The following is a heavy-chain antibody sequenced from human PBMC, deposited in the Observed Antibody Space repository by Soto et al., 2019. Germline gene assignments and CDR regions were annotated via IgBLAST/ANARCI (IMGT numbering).Heavy chain of an antibody. CDR2: ISAHNDNT. CDR1: GYAFTTYG. CDR3: ARGRYGDY. J-gene: IGHJ4*02. V-gene: IGHV1-18*01. Sequence: QVHLVQSGAEVKKPGASVKVSCKGSGYAFTTYGITWVRQAPGQGLEWMGWISAHNDNTNYAQKLQGRVTVTRDTSTSTDYMELRSLRYDDTAVYYCARGRYGDYWGQGALVTVSS. D-gene: IGHD1-1*01.